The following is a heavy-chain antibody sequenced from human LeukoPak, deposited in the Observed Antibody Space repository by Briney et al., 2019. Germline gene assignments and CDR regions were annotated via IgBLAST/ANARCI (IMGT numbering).Heavy chain of an antibody. V-gene: IGHV4-34*01. CDR1: GGSFSDYY. D-gene: IGHD2-2*02. J-gene: IGHJ4*02. CDR2: TNHSGST. CDR3: ARGGWVVPAAINS. Sequence: SETLSLTCAVYGGSFSDYYWTWTRQPPGKGLEWIGETNHSGSTNYNPSLKSRITISVDTSKNQFSLKLNSVTAADTAVYYCARGGWVVPAAINSWGQGTLVTVSS.